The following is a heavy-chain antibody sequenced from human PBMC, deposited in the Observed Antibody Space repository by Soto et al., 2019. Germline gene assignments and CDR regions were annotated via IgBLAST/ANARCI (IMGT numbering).Heavy chain of an antibody. Sequence: QVPLVQSGAEVKKPGASVKVSCKASGYTFTGYYMHWVRQAPGQGLEWMGWINPNSGGTNYAQKFQGWVTMTRDTSISTAYMELSRLRSDDTAVYYCARDSGGADENWFDPWGQGTLVTVSS. CDR2: INPNSGGT. CDR1: GYTFTGYY. V-gene: IGHV1-2*04. J-gene: IGHJ5*02. CDR3: ARDSGGADENWFDP. D-gene: IGHD1-26*01.